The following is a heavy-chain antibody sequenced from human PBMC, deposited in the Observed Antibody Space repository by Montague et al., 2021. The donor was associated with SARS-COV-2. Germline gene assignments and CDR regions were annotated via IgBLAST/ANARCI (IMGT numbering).Heavy chain of an antibody. CDR2: IDWDDDK. D-gene: IGHD1-26*01. V-gene: IGHV2-70*01. CDR3: ARIWGATRGDAFDI. Sequence: PVLVKPTQTLTLTCTFSGFSLNTSGMCVSWIRQPPGKALEWLALIDWDDDKYYSTSLKTRLTISKDTSKNQVVLTMTNMDPVDTATYYCARIWGATRGDAFDIWGQGTMVTVSS. CDR1: GFSLNTSGMC. J-gene: IGHJ3*02.